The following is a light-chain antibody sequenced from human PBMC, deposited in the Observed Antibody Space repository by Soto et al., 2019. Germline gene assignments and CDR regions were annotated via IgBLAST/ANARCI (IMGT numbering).Light chain of an antibody. Sequence: QSALTQPASVSGSPGQSITISCTGTSSDVGGYNYVSWYQQHPGKAPKLMIYDVSYRPSAVSNRFSGSKSGNTASLTISGLQAEDEADYYCSSYTSSSTLVVFGGGTKLTVL. J-gene: IGLJ2*01. V-gene: IGLV2-14*01. CDR3: SSYTSSSTLVV. CDR2: DVS. CDR1: SSDVGGYNY.